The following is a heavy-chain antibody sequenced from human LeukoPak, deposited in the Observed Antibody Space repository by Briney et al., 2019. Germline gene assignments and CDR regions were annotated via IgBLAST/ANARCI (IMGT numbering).Heavy chain of an antibody. J-gene: IGHJ4*02. Sequence: PGRSLRLSCAASGFSFSSYGMHWVRQAPGKGLEGVAVIWYDGSNKNYADSVKGRFTISRDNSKNTLYPQMNSLRVEDTAVYYCASHGGLWGQGTLVTVSS. V-gene: IGHV3-33*01. CDR2: IWYDGSNK. D-gene: IGHD5-12*01. CDR1: GFSFSSYG. CDR3: ASHGGL.